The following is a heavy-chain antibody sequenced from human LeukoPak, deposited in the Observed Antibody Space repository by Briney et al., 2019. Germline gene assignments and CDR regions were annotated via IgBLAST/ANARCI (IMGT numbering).Heavy chain of an antibody. CDR3: AREGGRRWFDY. Sequence: GGSLRLSCTASGFSFSDYYIAWIRQAPGKGLEWVSYISGSGNNIYYADSVEGRFTISRDNSKNTLYLQMNSLRAEDTAVYYCAREGGRRWFDYWGQGTLVTVSS. J-gene: IGHJ4*02. CDR2: ISGSGNNI. V-gene: IGHV3-11*01. CDR1: GFSFSDYY. D-gene: IGHD3-16*01.